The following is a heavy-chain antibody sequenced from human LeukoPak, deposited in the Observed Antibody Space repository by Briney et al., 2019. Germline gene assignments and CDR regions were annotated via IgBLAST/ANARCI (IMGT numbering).Heavy chain of an antibody. Sequence: SETLSLTCTVSGGSISSSSYYWGWIRQPPGKGLEWIGTIYYSGSTYYNPSLKSRVTISVDTSKNQFSLKLSSVTAADTAVYYCARHEELLRNFDYWGQGTLVTVSS. CDR2: IYYSGST. CDR1: GGSISSSSYY. V-gene: IGHV4-39*01. CDR3: ARHEELLRNFDY. J-gene: IGHJ4*02. D-gene: IGHD1-26*01.